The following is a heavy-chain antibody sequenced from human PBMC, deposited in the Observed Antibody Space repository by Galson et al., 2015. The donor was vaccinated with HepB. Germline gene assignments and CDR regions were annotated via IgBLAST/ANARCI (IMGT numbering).Heavy chain of an antibody. Sequence: SLRLSCAASGFTFGDYAMSWFRQAPGKGLEWVGFIRSKAYGGTTEYAASVKGRFTISRDDSKSIAYLQMNSLKTEDTAVYYCTINYCSSTSCYVSYYYYGMDVWGQGTTVTVSS. CDR3: TINYCSSTSCYVSYYYYGMDV. D-gene: IGHD2-2*01. V-gene: IGHV3-49*03. J-gene: IGHJ6*02. CDR2: IRSKAYGGTT. CDR1: GFTFGDYA.